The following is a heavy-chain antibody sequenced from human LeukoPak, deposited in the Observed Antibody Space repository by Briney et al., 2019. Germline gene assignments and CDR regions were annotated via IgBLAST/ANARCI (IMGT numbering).Heavy chain of an antibody. CDR1: GYSFTSYW. CDR3: ARPLIPDLWSGYFTN. CDR2: IYPGDSDT. J-gene: IGHJ4*02. D-gene: IGHD3-3*01. V-gene: IGHV5-51*01. Sequence: GESLKISCKGSGYSFTSYWIGWVRQMPGKGLEWMGIIYPGDSDTRYSPSFQGQVTISADKSISTAYLQWSSLKASDTAMYYCARPLIPDLWSGYFTNWGQGTLVTVSS.